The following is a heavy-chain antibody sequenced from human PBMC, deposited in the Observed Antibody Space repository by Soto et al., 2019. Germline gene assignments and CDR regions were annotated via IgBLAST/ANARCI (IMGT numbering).Heavy chain of an antibody. CDR2: IVYTGST. CDR3: ARVNRGAVDH. V-gene: IGHV4-59*01. CDR1: GGSIHDYY. Sequence: QVQLQDSCPGLVKPSQTLSLTCTVSGGSIHDYYWGWIRQPPGKGLEWIGSIVYTGSTDYNPSLKSRVTLSLATAKNQFSLSLSSVTAADTAVYYSARVNRGAVDHGGQGSLVTVSS. J-gene: IGHJ4*02.